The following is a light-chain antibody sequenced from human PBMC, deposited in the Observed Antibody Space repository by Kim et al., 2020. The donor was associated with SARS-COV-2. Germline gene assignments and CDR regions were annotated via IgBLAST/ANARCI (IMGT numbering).Light chain of an antibody. V-gene: IGKV4-1*01. CDR2: WAS. Sequence: RATINCKSSRNILYSSNNKNYLAWYQQKPGQPPKLLIYWASTRESGVPDRFSGSGSGTDFALTISSLQAEDVAVYYCQQYYDTPYTFGQGTKLEI. CDR3: QQYYDTPYT. CDR1: RNILYSSNNKNY. J-gene: IGKJ2*01.